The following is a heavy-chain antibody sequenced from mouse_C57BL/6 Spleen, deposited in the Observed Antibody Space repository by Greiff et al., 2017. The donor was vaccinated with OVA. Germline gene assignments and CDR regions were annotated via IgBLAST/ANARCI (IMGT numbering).Heavy chain of an antibody. Sequence: QVQLQQPGAELVRPGSSVKLSCKASGYTFTSYWMDWVKQRPGQGLEWIGNIYPSDSETHYNQKFKDKATLTVDKSSSTAYMQLSSLTSEDSAVYYCARSRIPGYAMDYWGQGTSVTVSS. D-gene: IGHD4-1*01. CDR1: GYTFTSYW. V-gene: IGHV1-61*01. CDR2: IYPSDSET. J-gene: IGHJ4*01. CDR3: ARSRIPGYAMDY.